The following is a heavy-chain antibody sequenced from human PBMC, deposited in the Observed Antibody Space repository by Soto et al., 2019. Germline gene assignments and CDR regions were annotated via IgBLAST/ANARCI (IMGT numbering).Heavy chain of an antibody. CDR3: AKDLGHGGRGAFDI. D-gene: IGHD7-27*01. CDR1: GFTFSSYG. CDR2: ISYDGSNK. Sequence: QVQLVESGGGVVQPGRSLRLPCAASGFTFSSYGMHWVRQAPGKGLEWVAVISYDGSNKYYADSVKGRFTISRDNSKNTLYLQMNSLRAEDTAVYYCAKDLGHGGRGAFDIWCQGTMVTVSS. V-gene: IGHV3-30*18. J-gene: IGHJ3*02.